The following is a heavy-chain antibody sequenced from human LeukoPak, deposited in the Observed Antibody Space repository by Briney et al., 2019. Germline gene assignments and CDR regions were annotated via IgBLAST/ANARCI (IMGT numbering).Heavy chain of an antibody. Sequence: SSETLSLTCTVSGGSISSSSYYWGWIRQPPGKGLEWIGSIYYSGSTYYNPSLKSRVTISVDTSKNQFSLKLSSVTAADTAVYYCARIIRDYGDLDYYYYYYMDVWGKGTTVTVSS. CDR3: ARIIRDYGDLDYYYYYYMDV. J-gene: IGHJ6*03. D-gene: IGHD4-17*01. CDR2: IYYSGST. CDR1: GGSISSSSYY. V-gene: IGHV4-39*07.